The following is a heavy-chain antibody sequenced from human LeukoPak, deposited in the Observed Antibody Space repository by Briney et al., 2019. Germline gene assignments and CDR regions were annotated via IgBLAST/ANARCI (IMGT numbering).Heavy chain of an antibody. J-gene: IGHJ6*03. Sequence: GGSLRLSCAASGFTFSSYSMNWVRQAPGKGLEWVAVISYDGSNKYYADSVKGRFTISRNNSKNTLYLQMNSLRAEDTAVYYCARPHDLPWNYYYYYMDVWGKGTTVTVSS. V-gene: IGHV3-30*03. CDR2: ISYDGSNK. CDR3: ARPHDLPWNYYYYYMDV. CDR1: GFTFSSYS. D-gene: IGHD1-1*01.